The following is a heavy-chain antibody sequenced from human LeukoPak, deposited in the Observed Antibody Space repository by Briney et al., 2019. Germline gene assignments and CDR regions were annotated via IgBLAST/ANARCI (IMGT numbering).Heavy chain of an antibody. CDR2: IYSGGST. CDR1: GFTVSSNY. Sequence: GGSLRLSCAASGFTVSSNYMSWVRQAPGKGLEWVSVIYSGGSTYYADSVKGRFTISRDNSKNTLYLQMNSLRAEDTAVYFCARDYRLSWFDCWGQGTLVTVSS. V-gene: IGHV3-53*01. J-gene: IGHJ4*02. D-gene: IGHD3-16*02. CDR3: ARDYRLSWFDC.